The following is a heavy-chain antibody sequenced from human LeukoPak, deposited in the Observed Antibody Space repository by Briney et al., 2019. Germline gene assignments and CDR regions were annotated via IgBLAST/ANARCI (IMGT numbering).Heavy chain of an antibody. D-gene: IGHD3-3*01. CDR3: ARDSSFWSGYNWFDP. Sequence: GRSLRLSCAASGFTFSSYGMHWVRQAPGKGLEWVAVIWYDGSNKYYADSVKGRFTISRDNSKNTLYLQMNSLRAEDTAVYYCARDSSFWSGYNWFDPWGQGTLVTVSS. CDR1: GFTFSSYG. J-gene: IGHJ5*02. V-gene: IGHV3-33*01. CDR2: IWYDGSNK.